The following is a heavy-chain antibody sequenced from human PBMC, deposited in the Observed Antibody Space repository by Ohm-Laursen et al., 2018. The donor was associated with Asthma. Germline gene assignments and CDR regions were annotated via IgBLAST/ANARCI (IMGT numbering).Heavy chain of an antibody. Sequence: SLRLSCAASGFTFSSYGMHWVRQAPGKGLEWVAVISYDGSSKYYADSVKGRFTISRDNSKNTLYLQVNSLRAEDTAVYYCAKSDGGKIPEGYFDYWGQGTLVTVSS. V-gene: IGHV3-30*18. J-gene: IGHJ4*02. CDR1: GFTFSSYG. CDR3: AKSDGGKIPEGYFDY. D-gene: IGHD4-23*01. CDR2: ISYDGSSK.